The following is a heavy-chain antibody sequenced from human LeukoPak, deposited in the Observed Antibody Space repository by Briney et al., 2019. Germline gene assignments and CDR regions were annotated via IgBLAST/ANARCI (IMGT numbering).Heavy chain of an antibody. Sequence: GASVKVSCKASGYTFTGYYMHWVRQAPGQGLEWMGWINPNSGGTNYAQKFQGRVTMTRDTSISTAYMELSRLRSDDTAVYYCAREGSYSGSYYTWFDPWGQGTLVTVSS. CDR3: AREGSYSGSYYTWFDP. D-gene: IGHD1-26*01. J-gene: IGHJ5*02. CDR2: INPNSGGT. CDR1: GYTFTGYY. V-gene: IGHV1-2*02.